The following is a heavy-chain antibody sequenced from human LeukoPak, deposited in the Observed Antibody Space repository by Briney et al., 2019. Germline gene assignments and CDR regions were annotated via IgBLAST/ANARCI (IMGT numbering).Heavy chain of an antibody. CDR1: GFTFKSVG. Sequence: QPGGSLRLSCGASGFTFKSVGMHWVRQAPGKGLEWVSFIRSDTTKKYYADSVKGRFTVSRDNSKNTLYLQMNNLRTEDTAVYYCVKGTSTSWSFDYWGQGTLVIVSS. CDR3: VKGTSTSWSFDY. V-gene: IGHV3-30*02. D-gene: IGHD6-13*01. J-gene: IGHJ4*02. CDR2: IRSDTTKK.